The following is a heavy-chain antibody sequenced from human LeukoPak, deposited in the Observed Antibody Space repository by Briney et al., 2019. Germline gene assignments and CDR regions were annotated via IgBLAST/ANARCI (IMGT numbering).Heavy chain of an antibody. D-gene: IGHD1-14*01. J-gene: IGHJ4*02. CDR1: GGSISSYY. Sequence: SETLSLTCTVSGGSISSYYWSWIRQPPGKGLEWIGYIYYSGSTNYNPSLKSRVTISVDTSRNQFSLKLSSVTAADTAVYYCARRNPITPNYLDYWGQGTLVTVSS. CDR2: IYYSGST. V-gene: IGHV4-59*08. CDR3: ARRNPITPNYLDY.